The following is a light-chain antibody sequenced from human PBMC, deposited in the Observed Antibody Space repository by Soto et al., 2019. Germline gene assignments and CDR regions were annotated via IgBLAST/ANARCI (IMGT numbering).Light chain of an antibody. CDR1: QSVSSY. CDR3: QQYGDSPLT. CDR2: DAS. Sequence: EIVMTQSPVTLSVSTGERATLSFWASQSVSSYLAWYQHKPGQAPRLLIYDASNRATGIPARFSGSGSGTDFTLTISRLEPEDFAVYHCQQYGDSPLTFGGGTKVDIK. V-gene: IGKV3-11*01. J-gene: IGKJ4*01.